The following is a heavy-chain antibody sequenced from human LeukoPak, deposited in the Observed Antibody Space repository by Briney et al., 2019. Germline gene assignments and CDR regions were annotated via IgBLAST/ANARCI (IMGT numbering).Heavy chain of an antibody. V-gene: IGHV1-18*01. CDR2: INTYKGDT. CDR1: GYTLTNYN. D-gene: IGHD4-23*01. CDR3: AREFGHCYGDNCFYFFDT. Sequence: ASVKVSCKASGYTLTNYNISWVRQAPGQGLAWMGWINTYKGDTLYAQKLQGRVTMTADTSTNTAYMELRSLRFDGTAVYYCAREFGHCYGDNCFYFFDTWGQGFRVTVSS. J-gene: IGHJ4*02.